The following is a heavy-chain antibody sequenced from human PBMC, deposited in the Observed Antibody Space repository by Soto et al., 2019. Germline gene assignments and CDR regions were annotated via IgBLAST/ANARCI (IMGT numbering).Heavy chain of an antibody. CDR2: INHSGTT. CDR1: GGSFSGYQ. V-gene: IGHV4-34*01. CDR3: ARGWRFDP. Sequence: SETLSLTCGVYGGSFSGYQWNWIRQSPGQGLEWIGEINHSGTTKYNPSLEGRINLSVDTSKKHFSLKMFSVTAADTAIYYCARGWRFDPWGQGCQVTVSS. J-gene: IGHJ5*02. D-gene: IGHD1-1*01.